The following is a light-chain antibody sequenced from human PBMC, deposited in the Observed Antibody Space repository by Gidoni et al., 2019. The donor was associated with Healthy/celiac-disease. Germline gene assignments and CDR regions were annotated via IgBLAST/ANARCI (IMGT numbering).Light chain of an antibody. V-gene: IGKV3-20*01. J-gene: IGKJ2*01. CDR2: GAS. Sequence: EIVLTQSPGTLSLSPGERATLSCRASQSVSSSYLAWYQQKPGQAPRLLIYGASSRANGIPDRLSGSGSGTDFTLTIRRLETEDFAVYYCQQYGSSPAYTFGQGTKLEIK. CDR1: QSVSSSY. CDR3: QQYGSSPAYT.